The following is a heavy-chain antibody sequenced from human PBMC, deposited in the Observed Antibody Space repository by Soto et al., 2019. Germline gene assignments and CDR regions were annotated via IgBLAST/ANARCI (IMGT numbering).Heavy chain of an antibody. CDR3: ARSLAAAGKRHNCYYCMDV. J-gene: IGHJ6*03. Sequence: VEPLKIRCKGSGYSFTNHWIGWVRQMPGKGLEWMGIIYPGDSDTRYSPSFQGQVTISADKSISTAYLQWSSLKASDTAMYYCARSLAAAGKRHNCYYCMDVLGKGTMVTVS. CDR2: IYPGDSDT. V-gene: IGHV5-51*01. CDR1: GYSFTNHW. D-gene: IGHD6-13*01.